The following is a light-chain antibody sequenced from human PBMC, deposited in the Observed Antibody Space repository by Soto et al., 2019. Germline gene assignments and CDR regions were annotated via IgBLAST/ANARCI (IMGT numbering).Light chain of an antibody. CDR2: DAS. Sequence: EIVLTHSPATLSVSPGERATLSYRASQSVGSNLAWYQQRPGQPPRLLIYDASTRATDIPARFSGGGSGTESTLTISSLQSEDFAVYYCQQYNNWPYTFGQGTKLQIK. CDR3: QQYNNWPYT. CDR1: QSVGSN. J-gene: IGKJ2*01. V-gene: IGKV3-15*01.